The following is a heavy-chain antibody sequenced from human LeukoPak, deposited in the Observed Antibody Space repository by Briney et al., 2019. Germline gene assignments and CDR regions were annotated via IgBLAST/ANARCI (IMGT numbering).Heavy chain of an antibody. CDR1: GFTFSTYW. CDR3: VRDITGTTEFDY. J-gene: IGHJ4*02. CDR2: INSDASIT. V-gene: IGHV3-74*01. D-gene: IGHD1-20*01. Sequence: GGSLRLSCAASGFTFSTYWMHWVRQAPGEGLVWVSTINSDASITRYADSVKGRFTIYRDSAQNTLDLQMDSLRAEDTAVYYCVRDITGTTEFDYWGQGTLVTVSS.